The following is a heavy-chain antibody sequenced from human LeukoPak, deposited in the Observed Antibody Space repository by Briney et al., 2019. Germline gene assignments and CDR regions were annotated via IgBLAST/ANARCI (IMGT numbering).Heavy chain of an antibody. CDR3: AKTSIQLWLRYYYYMDV. CDR2: IYYSGST. J-gene: IGHJ6*03. D-gene: IGHD5-18*01. CDR1: GGSISSGDYY. Sequence: SQTLSLTCTVSGGSISSGDYYWSRIRHPPGKGLEWIGYIYYSGSTYYNPSLKSRVTISVDTSKNQFSLKLSSVTAADTAVYYCAKTSIQLWLRYYYYMDVWGKGTTVTVSS. V-gene: IGHV4-30-4*08.